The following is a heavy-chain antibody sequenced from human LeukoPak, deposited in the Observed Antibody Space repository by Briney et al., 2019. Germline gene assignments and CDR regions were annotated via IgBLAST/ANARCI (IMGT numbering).Heavy chain of an antibody. D-gene: IGHD3-22*01. CDR2: INPSSGGT. Sequence: ASVKVSCKASGYTFTGYYMHWVRQAPGQGLEWMGWINPSSGGTNYAQKSQGRVTMTRDTSISTAYMELSRLRSDDTAVYYCARVSYDSSGSIDYWGQGTLVTVSS. V-gene: IGHV1-2*02. CDR3: ARVSYDSSGSIDY. J-gene: IGHJ4*02. CDR1: GYTFTGYY.